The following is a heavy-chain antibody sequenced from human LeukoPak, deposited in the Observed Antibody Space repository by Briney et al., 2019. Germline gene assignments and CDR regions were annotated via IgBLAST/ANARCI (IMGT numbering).Heavy chain of an antibody. Sequence: GGSLRLSCAASGFTFSGYSMNWVRQAPGKGLEWVSSISSSSYIYYADSVKGRFTISRDNAKNSLYLQMNSLRAEDTAVYYCARDEDDFWSGYYYGMDVWGQGTTVTVSS. CDR2: ISSSSYI. CDR3: ARDEDDFWSGYYYGMDV. D-gene: IGHD3-3*01. CDR1: GFTFSGYS. V-gene: IGHV3-21*01. J-gene: IGHJ6*02.